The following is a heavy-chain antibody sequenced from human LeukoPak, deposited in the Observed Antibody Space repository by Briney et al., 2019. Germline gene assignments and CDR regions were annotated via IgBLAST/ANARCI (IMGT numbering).Heavy chain of an antibody. Sequence: PSETLSLTCTVSGGSISSYYWSWIRQPAGKGLEWIGRIYTSGSTNYNPSLKSRVTMSVDTSKNQFSLKLSSVTAANTAVDYCARGVSSSGWYNWFDPWGQGTLVTVSS. CDR1: GGSISSYY. D-gene: IGHD6-19*01. J-gene: IGHJ5*02. V-gene: IGHV4-4*07. CDR2: IYTSGST. CDR3: ARGVSSSGWYNWFDP.